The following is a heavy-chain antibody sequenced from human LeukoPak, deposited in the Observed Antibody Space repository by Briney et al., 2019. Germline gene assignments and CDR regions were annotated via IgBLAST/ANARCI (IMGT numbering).Heavy chain of an antibody. J-gene: IGHJ6*04. CDR3: ARDGSGSSGWYLDV. CDR2: IYYSGST. D-gene: IGHD6-19*01. V-gene: IGHV4-59*01. Sequence: SETLSLTCTVSGGSISIYYWGCIRHPPGEGLEWIGYIYYSGSTSYNASLKSRVTMSLDTSKNQFSLKLSSVTAADTAVYYCARDGSGSSGWYLDVWGKGTTVTVSS. CDR1: GGSISIYY.